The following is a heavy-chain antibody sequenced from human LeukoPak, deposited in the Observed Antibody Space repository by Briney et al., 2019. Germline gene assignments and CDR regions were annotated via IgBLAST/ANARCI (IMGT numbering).Heavy chain of an antibody. CDR2: IYYSGST. V-gene: IGHV4-31*11. CDR3: ARKAGYYFDY. J-gene: IGHJ4*02. D-gene: IGHD1-14*01. CDR1: GGSISSGGYY. Sequence: SETLSLTCAVSGGSISSGGYYWSWIRQHPGKGLEWIGYIYYSGSTYYNPSLKSRVTISVDTSKNQFSLKLSSVTAADTAEYYCARKAGYYFDYWGQGTLVTVSS.